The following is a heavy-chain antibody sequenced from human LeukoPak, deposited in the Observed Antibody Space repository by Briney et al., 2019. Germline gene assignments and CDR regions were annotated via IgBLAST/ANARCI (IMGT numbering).Heavy chain of an antibody. CDR2: IYYSEST. D-gene: IGHD6-13*01. CDR3: ARGAAAGTNVYYFDY. J-gene: IGHJ4*02. CDR1: GRPLSSYY. Sequence: SETLSLTCTVSGRPLSSYYWSWIRQPPGKGLEWIGYIYYSESTNYNPSLKNRVTLSVDTSKNQFSLKQASVTAADTAVYYCARGAAAGTNVYYFDYWGQGTLVTVSS. V-gene: IGHV4-59*01.